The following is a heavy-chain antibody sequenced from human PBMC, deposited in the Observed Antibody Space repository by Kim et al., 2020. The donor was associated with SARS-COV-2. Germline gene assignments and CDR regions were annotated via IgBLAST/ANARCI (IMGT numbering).Heavy chain of an antibody. Sequence: KFQGRVTMTRNTSISTAYMELSSLRSEDTAVYYCASPYPTADYYYGMDVWGQGTTVTVSS. CDR3: ASPYPTADYYYGMDV. V-gene: IGHV1-8*01. J-gene: IGHJ6*02. D-gene: IGHD2-21*02.